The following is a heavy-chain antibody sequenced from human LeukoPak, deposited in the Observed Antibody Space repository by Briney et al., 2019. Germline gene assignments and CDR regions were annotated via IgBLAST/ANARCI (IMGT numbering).Heavy chain of an antibody. Sequence: GGTLRLSCGASGLTFSTYGMTWVRQAPGKGLEWVSGMSDSGTNTYYADSVKGRFTISRDNSKNTLYLQMNSLRAEDTAVYYCAREGYCSGGSCYSETYMDVWGKGTTVTVSS. D-gene: IGHD2-15*01. V-gene: IGHV3-23*01. CDR2: MSDSGTNT. CDR3: AREGYCSGGSCYSETYMDV. CDR1: GLTFSTYG. J-gene: IGHJ6*03.